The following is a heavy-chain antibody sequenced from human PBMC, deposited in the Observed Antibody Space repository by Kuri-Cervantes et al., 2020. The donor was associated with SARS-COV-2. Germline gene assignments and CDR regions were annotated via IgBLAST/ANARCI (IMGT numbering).Heavy chain of an antibody. Sequence: ASVKVSCKASGYTFTSYDINWVRQATGQGLEWMGWMNPNSGNTGYAQKFQGRATMTRNTSISTAYMELSSLRSEDTAVYYCARGVGSSSSSLYWGQGTLVTVSS. CDR1: GYTFTSYD. CDR2: MNPNSGNT. D-gene: IGHD6-13*01. V-gene: IGHV1-8*01. J-gene: IGHJ4*02. CDR3: ARGVGSSSSSLY.